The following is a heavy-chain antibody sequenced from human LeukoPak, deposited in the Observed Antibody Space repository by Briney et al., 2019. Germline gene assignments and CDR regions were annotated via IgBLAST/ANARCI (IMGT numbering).Heavy chain of an antibody. Sequence: GGSLRLSCIGSGFTFGDYAMSWVRQAPGKGLEWVGFIRSKPYGGTTEYAASVKGRFTISRDESKSIAYLHMNSLESEDTAVYFCTRATDYSDSSGYYYFFDSWGQGTLVTVSS. J-gene: IGHJ4*02. CDR1: GFTFGDYA. V-gene: IGHV3-49*04. CDR3: TRATDYSDSSGYYYFFDS. CDR2: IRSKPYGGTT. D-gene: IGHD3-22*01.